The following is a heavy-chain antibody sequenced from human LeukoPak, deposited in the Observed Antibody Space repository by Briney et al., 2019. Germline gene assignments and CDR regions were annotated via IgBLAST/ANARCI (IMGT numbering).Heavy chain of an antibody. CDR1: GYTFTGYY. CDR2: INPNSGGT. Sequence: PMASVKVSCKASGYTFTGYYMHRVRQAPGQGLEWMGWINPNSGGTNYAQKFQGRVNMTMDKSISNAYMELSRLRSDDRAVYYCAKGGGGYCSSTSCNVDHPIDPWGQGTLVTVSS. CDR3: AKGGGGYCSSTSCNVDHPIDP. J-gene: IGHJ5*02. V-gene: IGHV1-2*02. D-gene: IGHD2-2*01.